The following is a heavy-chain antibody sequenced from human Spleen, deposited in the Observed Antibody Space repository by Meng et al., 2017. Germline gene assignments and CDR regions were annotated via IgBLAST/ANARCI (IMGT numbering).Heavy chain of an antibody. CDR2: IYYSGST. CDR1: GGSVSSGTYY. Sequence: QGQLQESGPGLVKPSETLSLTCTVSGGSVSSGTYYWSWIRQPPGKGLEWIAYIYYSGSTNYNPSLKSRVTISVDTSKNQFSLRLSSVTAADTAVYYCARVQPEYNYALDYWGQGTLVTVSS. V-gene: IGHV4-61*01. J-gene: IGHJ4*02. CDR3: ARVQPEYNYALDY. D-gene: IGHD5-18*01.